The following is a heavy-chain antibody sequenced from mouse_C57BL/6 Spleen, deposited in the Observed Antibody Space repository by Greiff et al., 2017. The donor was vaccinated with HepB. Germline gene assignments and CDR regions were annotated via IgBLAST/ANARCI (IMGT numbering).Heavy chain of an antibody. CDR1: GFSLSTFGMG. Sequence: QVTLKESGPGILQPSQTLSLTCSFSGFSLSTFGMGVGWIRQPSGMGLEWLAHIWWDDDKYYNPALKSRLTISKDTSKNQVFLKIANVDTADTATYYCARIGCYGSSPYYAMDYWGQGTSVTVSS. V-gene: IGHV8-8*01. CDR2: IWWDDDK. D-gene: IGHD1-1*01. CDR3: ARIGCYGSSPYYAMDY. J-gene: IGHJ4*01.